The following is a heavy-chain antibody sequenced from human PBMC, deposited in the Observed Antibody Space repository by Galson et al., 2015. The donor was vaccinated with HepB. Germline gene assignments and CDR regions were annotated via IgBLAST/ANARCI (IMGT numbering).Heavy chain of an antibody. CDR3: AKPSGISWYVFDY. CDR1: GFSFSSYA. J-gene: IGHJ4*02. CDR2: ISGTDSST. Sequence: SLRLSCAASGFSFSSYAMTWVRQAPGKGLEWVSVISGTDSSTYYADSVKGRFTISRDNSMNTLYLQMNSLRAEDTAVYYCAKPSGISWYVFDYWGQGALVTVSS. D-gene: IGHD6-13*01. V-gene: IGHV3-23*01.